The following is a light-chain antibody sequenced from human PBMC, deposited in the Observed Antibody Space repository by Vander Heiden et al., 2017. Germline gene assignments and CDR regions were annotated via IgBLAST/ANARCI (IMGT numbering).Light chain of an antibody. CDR1: QSVSSN. V-gene: IGKV3D-15*01. Sequence: EIVMTQSPATLSVYPGERATLSCRASQSVSSNLAWYQQKPGQAPRLLIYGASTRAKGINASFSGSGVGTEFTLTIISRQSEDFEVYYCQQENNRHFLFTFGHGTKVDIK. J-gene: IGKJ3*01. CDR2: GAS. CDR3: QQENNRHFLFT.